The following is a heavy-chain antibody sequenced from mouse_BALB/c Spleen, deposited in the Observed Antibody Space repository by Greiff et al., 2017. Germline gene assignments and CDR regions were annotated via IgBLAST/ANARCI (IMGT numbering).Heavy chain of an antibody. CDR2: IDPANGNT. Sequence: EVQLQQSGAELVKPGASVKLSCTASGFNIKDTYMHWVKQRPEQGLEWIGRIDPANGNTKYDPKFQGKATITADTSSNTAYLQLSSLTSEDTAVYYCAPIYYDYDEDMDYWGQGTSVTVSS. V-gene: IGHV14-3*02. J-gene: IGHJ4*01. CDR3: APIYYDYDEDMDY. D-gene: IGHD2-4*01. CDR1: GFNIKDTY.